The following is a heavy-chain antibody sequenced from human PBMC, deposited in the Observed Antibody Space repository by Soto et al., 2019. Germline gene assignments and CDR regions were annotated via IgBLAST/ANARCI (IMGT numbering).Heavy chain of an antibody. CDR2: IYYSGST. D-gene: IGHD3-10*01. CDR1: GGSISSSSYY. V-gene: IGHV4-39*01. Sequence: QLQLQESGPGLVKPSETLSLTCTVSGGSISSSSYYWGWIRQPPGKGLEWIGSIYYSGSTYYNPSLKSRVTISVDTSKNQFSLKLSSVTAADTAVYYCARRGWGYGSGSYYNDGMDVWGQGTTVTVSS. CDR3: ARRGWGYGSGSYYNDGMDV. J-gene: IGHJ6*02.